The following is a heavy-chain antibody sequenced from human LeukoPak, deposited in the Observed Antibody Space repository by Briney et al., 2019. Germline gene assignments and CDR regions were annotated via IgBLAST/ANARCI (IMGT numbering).Heavy chain of an antibody. CDR2: ISYDGSTA. V-gene: IGHV3-30*18. CDR3: AKDQSRAVTGTWDF. Sequence: GGSLRLSCAASGFTFSSFGIHWVRHAPGKGLEWVALISYDGSTAYYADSVRGRFTVSRVNSKTTVYLQMNRLRPEDTAVYHCAKDQSRAVTGTWDFWGQGTLVTVSS. J-gene: IGHJ4*02. D-gene: IGHD6-19*01. CDR1: GFTFSSFG.